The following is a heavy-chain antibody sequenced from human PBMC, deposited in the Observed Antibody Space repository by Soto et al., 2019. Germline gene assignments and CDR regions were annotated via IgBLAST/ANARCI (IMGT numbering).Heavy chain of an antibody. CDR3: ARDGGIAARHYYGMDV. CDR2: SRKKADNYAT. CDR1: AFPFSNHH. V-gene: IGHV3-72*01. D-gene: IGHD6-6*01. J-gene: IGHJ6*02. Sequence: PGGSPKLSRASPAFPFSNHHLVWVPQAPGKGLEWVGRSRKKADNYATEYAASVEGRFTISRDDSKNSLYLQMNSLKTEDTAVYYCARDGGIAARHYYGMDVWGQGTTVTVSS.